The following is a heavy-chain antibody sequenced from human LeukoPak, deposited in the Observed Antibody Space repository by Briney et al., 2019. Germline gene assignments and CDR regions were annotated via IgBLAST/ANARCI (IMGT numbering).Heavy chain of an antibody. CDR2: ISGSGGST. V-gene: IGHV3-23*01. CDR1: GFTFSSYA. Sequence: GGSLRLSCAASGFTFSSYAMSWVRQAPGKGLEWASAISGSGGSTYYADSVKGRFTISRDNSKNTLYLQMNSLRAEDTAVYYCAKFIVVVPAATDYYFDYWGQGTLVTVSS. D-gene: IGHD2-2*01. CDR3: AKFIVVVPAATDYYFDY. J-gene: IGHJ4*02.